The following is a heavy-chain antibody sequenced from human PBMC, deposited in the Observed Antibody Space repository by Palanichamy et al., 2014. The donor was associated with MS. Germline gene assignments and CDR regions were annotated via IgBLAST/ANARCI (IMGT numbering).Heavy chain of an antibody. CDR2: IWFDGTNT. Sequence: QVQLVESGGGVVQPGRSLRLSCAASGFSFSNYGMHWVRQAPGKGLEWVAVIWFDGTNTNYAESVKGRFTISRDNSKNTLYLQMNSLRAEDTAIYYCARFILATLDYWGQGTLVTVSS. V-gene: IGHV3-33*08. CDR3: ARFILATLDY. J-gene: IGHJ4*02. D-gene: IGHD5-12*01. CDR1: GFSFSNYG.